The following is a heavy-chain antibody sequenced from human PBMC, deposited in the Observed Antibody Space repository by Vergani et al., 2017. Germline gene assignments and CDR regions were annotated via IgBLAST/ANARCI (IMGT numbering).Heavy chain of an antibody. Sequence: EVPLVESGGGLVKPGGSLRLSCAASGFTFSSHRLNWVRQAPGKGVEWVSFIISSGSYVYYADSVKGRFTISRDNAKNALYLQMNSLRAEDTAVYYCARGMRCSGGSCYPSTHDYWGQGTLVTVSS. V-gene: IGHV3-21*01. CDR3: ARGMRCSGGSCYPSTHDY. D-gene: IGHD2-15*01. CDR2: IISSGSYV. J-gene: IGHJ4*02. CDR1: GFTFSSHR.